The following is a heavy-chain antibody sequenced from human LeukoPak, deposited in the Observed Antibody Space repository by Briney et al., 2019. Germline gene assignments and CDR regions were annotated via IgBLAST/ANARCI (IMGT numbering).Heavy chain of an antibody. CDR3: TPNPMVPFDY. CDR2: IRSKTYGGTT. CDR1: GFTFADYA. Sequence: PGGSLRLSCTASGFTFADYAMTWVRQAPGKGLEWLGFIRSKTYGGTTEFAASVKGRFTISRDDSKSIAYLQMNSLNTDDTGVYYSTPNPMVPFDYWGQGTLVTVSS. D-gene: IGHD3-10*01. V-gene: IGHV3-49*04. J-gene: IGHJ4*02.